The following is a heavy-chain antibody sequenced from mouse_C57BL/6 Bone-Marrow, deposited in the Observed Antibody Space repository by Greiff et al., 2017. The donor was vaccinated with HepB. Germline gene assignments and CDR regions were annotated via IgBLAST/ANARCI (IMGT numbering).Heavy chain of an antibody. D-gene: IGHD2-4*01. CDR1: GFSLTSYS. V-gene: IGHV2-5*01. Sequence: VKLVESGPGLVQPSQSLSITCTVSGFSLTSYSVHWVRQSPGKGLEWLGVIWRGGSTDYNAAFMSRLSITKDNSKSQVFFKMNSLQADDTAIYYCATMSSWFAYWGQGTLVTVSA. CDR2: IWRGGST. J-gene: IGHJ3*01. CDR3: ATMSSWFAY.